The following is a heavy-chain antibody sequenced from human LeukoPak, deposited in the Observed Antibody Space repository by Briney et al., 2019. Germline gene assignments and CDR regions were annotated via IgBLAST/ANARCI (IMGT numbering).Heavy chain of an antibody. CDR3: ARDSAVAGTRWLDY. V-gene: IGHV3-30*04. D-gene: IGHD6-19*01. CDR2: ISYDGSNK. CDR1: GFTFSSYA. Sequence: GGSLRLSCAASGFTFSSYAIHWVRQAPGKGLEWVAVISYDGSNKYYADSVKGRFTISRDNSKNTLYLQMNSLRAEDTAVYYCARDSAVAGTRWLDYWGQGTLVTVSS. J-gene: IGHJ4*02.